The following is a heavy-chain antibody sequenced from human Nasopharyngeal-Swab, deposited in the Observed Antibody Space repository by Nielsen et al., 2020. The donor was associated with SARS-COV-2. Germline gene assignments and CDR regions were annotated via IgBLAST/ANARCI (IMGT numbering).Heavy chain of an antibody. D-gene: IGHD5-18*01. J-gene: IGHJ5*02. CDR2: FDPEDGET. Sequence: ASVKVSCKVSGYTLTELSMHWVRQAPGKGLEWMGGFDPEDGETIYAQKFQGRVTMTEDTSTDTAYMELSSLRSEDTAVYYCATTTALASGRDWFDPWGQGTLVTVSS. CDR3: ATTTALASGRDWFDP. CDR1: GYTLTELS. V-gene: IGHV1-24*01.